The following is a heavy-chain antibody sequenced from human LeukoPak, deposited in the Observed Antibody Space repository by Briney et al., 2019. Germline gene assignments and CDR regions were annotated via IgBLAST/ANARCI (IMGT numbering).Heavy chain of an antibody. J-gene: IGHJ4*02. D-gene: IGHD3-22*01. CDR1: GFTFSSYA. Sequence: GGSLRLSCAASGFTFSSYAMHWVRQAPGKGLKWVAVISYDGSNKYYADSVKGRFTISRGNSKNTLYLQMNSLRAEDTAVYYCARGDTYYYDSSGQENHDYWGQGTLVTVSS. CDR2: ISYDGSNK. V-gene: IGHV3-30-3*01. CDR3: ARGDTYYYDSSGQENHDY.